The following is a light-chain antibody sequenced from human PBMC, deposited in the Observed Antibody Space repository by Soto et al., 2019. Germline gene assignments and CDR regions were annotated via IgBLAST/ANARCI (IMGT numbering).Light chain of an antibody. V-gene: IGKV3-20*01. CDR1: QSVSSSH. J-gene: IGKJ5*01. CDR3: QQYGTSPQT. CDR2: GAS. Sequence: EIVLTQSPGTLSLSPGERATLSCRASQSVSSSHLAWYQQKPGQAPRLLMYGASNRATGIPDRFSVSGSGTDFTRTISRLEPEDFAVYYCQQYGTSPQTFGQGTRLEIK.